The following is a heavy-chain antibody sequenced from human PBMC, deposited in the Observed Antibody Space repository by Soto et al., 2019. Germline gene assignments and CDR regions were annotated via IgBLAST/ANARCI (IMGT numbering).Heavy chain of an antibody. D-gene: IGHD2-2*01. V-gene: IGHV3-30*18. CDR1: GFTFSSYG. Sequence: QVQLVESGGGVVQPGRSLRLSCAASGFTFSSYGMHWVRQAPGKGLEWVAVISYDGSNKYYADSVKGRFTISRDNSKNTLYLQMNSLRAEDTAVYYCAKDDCSSTSCYDDYYDYYGMDVWGQGTTVTVSS. CDR3: AKDDCSSTSCYDDYYDYYGMDV. J-gene: IGHJ6*02. CDR2: ISYDGSNK.